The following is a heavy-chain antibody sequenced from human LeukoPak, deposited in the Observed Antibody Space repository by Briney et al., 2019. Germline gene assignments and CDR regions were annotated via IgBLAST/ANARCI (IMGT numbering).Heavy chain of an antibody. CDR3: ARRAYTTTRKFDS. V-gene: IGHV4-34*01. D-gene: IGHD2-2*01. Sequence: SETLSLTCAVYGGSFSGYQWTWIRQPPGKGLEWIGEINHSGSTNYNPSLKSRVTISADTSKNQFSLKLSSVTAADTAVYYCARRAYTTTRKFDSWGQGNLVTVSS. CDR2: INHSGST. CDR1: GGSFSGYQ. J-gene: IGHJ4*02.